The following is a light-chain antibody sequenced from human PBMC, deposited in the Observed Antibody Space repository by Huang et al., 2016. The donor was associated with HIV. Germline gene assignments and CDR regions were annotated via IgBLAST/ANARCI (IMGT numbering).Light chain of an antibody. J-gene: IGKJ1*01. CDR2: DVS. CDR1: QSLLHSDGKTY. Sequence: DIVMIQTPLSLSVTPGQSASISCKSSQSLLHSDGKTYLYWYLQKPGQSPHLLIYDVSSRFSGVPDRFSGSGSGTDFTLKISRVEAEDVGVYYCMQGKHFPRTFGQGTKVEIK. V-gene: IGKV2-29*02. CDR3: MQGKHFPRT.